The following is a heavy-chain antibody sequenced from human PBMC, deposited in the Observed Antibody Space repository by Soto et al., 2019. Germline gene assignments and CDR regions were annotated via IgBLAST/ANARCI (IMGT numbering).Heavy chain of an antibody. CDR2: IYYSGST. J-gene: IGHJ4*02. Sequence: QVQLQESGPGLVKPSQTLSLTCTVSGGSISSGDYYWSWIRQPPGKGLEWIGYIYYSGSTYYNPSLKWRGTISVDTSKNQFSLKLSSVTAADTAVYYCARSGELEPSGGLDYWGQGTLVTVSS. CDR3: ARSGELEPSGGLDY. D-gene: IGHD1-1*01. CDR1: GGSISSGDYY. V-gene: IGHV4-30-4*01.